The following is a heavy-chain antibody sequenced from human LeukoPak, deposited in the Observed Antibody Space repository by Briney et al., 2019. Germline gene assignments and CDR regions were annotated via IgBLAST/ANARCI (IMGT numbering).Heavy chain of an antibody. V-gene: IGHV1-18*01. CDR1: GYTFTSCG. D-gene: IGHD6-13*01. CDR3: ARGSIAAAGYYFDY. Sequence: ASVKVSCXASGYTFTSCGISWVRQAPGQGLEWMGWISAYNGNTNYAQKLQGRVTMTTDTSTSTAYMELRSLRSDDTAVYYCARGSIAAAGYYFDYWGQGTLVTVSS. CDR2: ISAYNGNT. J-gene: IGHJ4*02.